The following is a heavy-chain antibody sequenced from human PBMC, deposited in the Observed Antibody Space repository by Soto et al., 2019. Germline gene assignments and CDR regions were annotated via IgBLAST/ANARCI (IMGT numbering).Heavy chain of an antibody. D-gene: IGHD6-6*01. CDR1: GFTFSSYW. J-gene: IGHJ4*02. Sequence: GGSLRLSCAASGFTFSSYWMSWVRLAPGKGLEWVANIKQDGSEKYYVDSVKGRFTISRDNAKNSLYLQMNSLRAEDTAVYYCARDQQIEEFVQQHVRDYWGQGTLVTVSS. V-gene: IGHV3-7*01. CDR2: IKQDGSEK. CDR3: ARDQQIEEFVQQHVRDY.